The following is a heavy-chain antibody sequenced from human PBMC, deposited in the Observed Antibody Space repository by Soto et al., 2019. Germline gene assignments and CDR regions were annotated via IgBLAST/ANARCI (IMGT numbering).Heavy chain of an antibody. V-gene: IGHV3-21*01. CDR1: GFIFSDYS. D-gene: IGHD3-22*01. CDR2: ISTRGTHI. Sequence: GGSLRLSCAASGFIFSDYSINWVRQAPGKGLEWVSSISTRGTHIYYADSVKGRFTVSRDNAKNSLYLQMNSLGAEDTAVYYCARGITTIQRDDQLDYWGQGTLVTVSS. CDR3: ARGITTIQRDDQLDY. J-gene: IGHJ4*02.